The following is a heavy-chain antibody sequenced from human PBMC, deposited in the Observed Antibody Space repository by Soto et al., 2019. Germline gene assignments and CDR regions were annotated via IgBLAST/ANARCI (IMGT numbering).Heavy chain of an antibody. CDR2: ISAYNGNT. CDR3: AGEPSIAPAGPYSSYGMDV. D-gene: IGHD6-13*01. J-gene: IGHJ6*02. V-gene: IGHV1-18*01. CDR1: GYTFTSYG. Sequence: QVQLVQSGAEVKKPGASVKVSCKASGYTFTSYGISWVRQAPGQGLEWMGWISAYNGNTNYAQKLQGRVTMTTDTSTSTAYVELRSLRSDDTAVYYCAGEPSIAPAGPYSSYGMDVWGQGTTVTVSS.